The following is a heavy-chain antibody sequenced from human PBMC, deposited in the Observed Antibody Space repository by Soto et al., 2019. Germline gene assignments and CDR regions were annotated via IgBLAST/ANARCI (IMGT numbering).Heavy chain of an antibody. CDR1: GFTFSSYG. V-gene: IGHV3-33*01. CDR3: ARDEQLGYYYYGMDV. CDR2: IWYDGSNK. Sequence: PGGSLRLSCAASGFTFSSYGMHWVRQAPGKGLEWVAVIWYDGSNKYYADSVKGRFTISRDNSKNTLYLQMNSLRAEDTAVYYCARDEQLGYYYYGMDVWGQGTTVTVSS. J-gene: IGHJ6*02. D-gene: IGHD6-6*01.